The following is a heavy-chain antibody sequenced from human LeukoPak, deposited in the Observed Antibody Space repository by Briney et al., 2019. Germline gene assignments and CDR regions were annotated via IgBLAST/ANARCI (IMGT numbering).Heavy chain of an antibody. CDR2: IYYSGTT. CDR1: GGSISSTTYY. D-gene: IGHD1-26*01. CDR3: GRQRAGATDY. V-gene: IGHV4-39*01. Sequence: SETLSLTYTVSGGSISSTTYYWGWIRQPPGKGLEWIGTIYYSGTTSYNPPLKSRVTMSVDTSKNQFSLKLSSVTAADTGVYYCGRQRAGATDYWGQGTLVTVSS. J-gene: IGHJ4*02.